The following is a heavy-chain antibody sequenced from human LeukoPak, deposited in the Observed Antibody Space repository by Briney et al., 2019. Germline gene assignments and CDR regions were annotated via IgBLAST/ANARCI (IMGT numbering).Heavy chain of an antibody. CDR1: GGSISSGSYY. V-gene: IGHV4-61*02. CDR3: ARAPLGSSLYY. D-gene: IGHD6-13*01. Sequence: SQTLSLTCTVSGGSISSGSYYWSWIRQPAGKGLEWIGRIYTSGSTNYNPSLKSRVTISVDTSKNQFSLKLSSVTAADTAVYYCARAPLGSSLYYWGQGTLVTVSS. J-gene: IGHJ4*02. CDR2: IYTSGST.